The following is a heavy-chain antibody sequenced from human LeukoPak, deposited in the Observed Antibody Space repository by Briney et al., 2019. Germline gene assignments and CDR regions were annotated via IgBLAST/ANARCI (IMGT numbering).Heavy chain of an antibody. J-gene: IGHJ4*02. CDR2: INPNSGDT. Sequence: ASVTVSCKASGYTFTDYYLHWVRQAPGQGLEWMGWINPNSGDTNYAPKFQGRVTMTRDTSISTAYMELSRLESGDTVLFYCAREGLKYCDYWGQGALVTVSS. V-gene: IGHV1-2*02. CDR1: GYTFTDYY. D-gene: IGHD2-21*02. CDR3: AREGLKYCDY.